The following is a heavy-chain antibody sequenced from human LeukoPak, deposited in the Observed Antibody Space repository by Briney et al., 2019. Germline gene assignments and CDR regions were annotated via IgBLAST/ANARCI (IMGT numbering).Heavy chain of an antibody. V-gene: IGHV1-69*05. Sequence: SVKVSCKASGGTFSSYAISWVRQAPGQGLEWMGGIIPIFGTANYAQKFQGRVTITTDESTSTAYMELSSLRSEDTAVYYCASISYSSSSSLLDYYYYYYMDVWGKGTTATVSS. CDR1: GGTFSSYA. D-gene: IGHD6-6*01. J-gene: IGHJ6*03. CDR2: IIPIFGTA. CDR3: ASISYSSSSSLLDYYYYYYMDV.